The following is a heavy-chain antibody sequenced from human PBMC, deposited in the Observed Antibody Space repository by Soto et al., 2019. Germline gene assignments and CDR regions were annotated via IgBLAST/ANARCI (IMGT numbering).Heavy chain of an antibody. D-gene: IGHD2-15*01. CDR1: GFTFTNYG. CDR2: ISYDGSNK. CDR3: AKDGAPRYCTRSSCHPAGAY. J-gene: IGHJ4*02. V-gene: IGHV3-30*18. Sequence: QVQLVESGGGVIQPGRSLRLSCAGSGFTFTNYGLHWVRQAPGKGLEWVTFISYDGSNKYYADSVKGRFTISRDNSKNKLYLQMDSLRAEENAVYYCAKDGAPRYCTRSSCHPAGAYWGQGTLVTVSS.